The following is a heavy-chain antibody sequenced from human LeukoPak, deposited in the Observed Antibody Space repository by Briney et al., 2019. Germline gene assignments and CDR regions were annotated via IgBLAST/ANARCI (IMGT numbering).Heavy chain of an antibody. Sequence: ASVKVSCKASGYTFTSYGISWVRQAPRQGLEWMGWISAYNGNTNYAQKLQGRVTMTTDTPTSTAYMELRSLRSDDTAVYYCASDRGYYYDSSGYCYESGIYWGQGTLVTVSS. J-gene: IGHJ4*02. CDR2: ISAYNGNT. D-gene: IGHD3-22*01. V-gene: IGHV1-18*01. CDR3: ASDRGYYYDSSGYCYESGIY. CDR1: GYTFTSYG.